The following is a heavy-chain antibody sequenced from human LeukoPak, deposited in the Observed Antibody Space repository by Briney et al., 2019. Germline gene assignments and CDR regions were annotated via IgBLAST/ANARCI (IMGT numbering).Heavy chain of an antibody. CDR3: AKDRLSGLSNWFDP. CDR2: ISWNSGSI. Sequence: PGRSLRLSCAASGFTFVDYAMHSVRHAPGKGLEWVSGISWNSGSIGYADSVKGRFTISRDNAKNSLYLQMNSLRAEDTALYYCAKDRLSGLSNWFDPWGQGTLVTVSS. J-gene: IGHJ5*02. CDR1: GFTFVDYA. D-gene: IGHD6-19*01. V-gene: IGHV3-9*01.